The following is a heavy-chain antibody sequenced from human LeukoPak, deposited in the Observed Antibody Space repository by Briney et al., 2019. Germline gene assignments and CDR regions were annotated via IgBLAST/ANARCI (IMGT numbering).Heavy chain of an antibody. J-gene: IGHJ3*02. Sequence: GGSLRLSCAASGFTFSNAWMSWVHQAPGKGLEWVGRIKSKTDGGTTDYAAPVKGRFTISRDDSKNTLYLQMNSLKTEDTAVYYCTTTVVIAPSDAFDIWGQGTMVTVSS. D-gene: IGHD2-21*01. CDR1: GFTFSNAW. CDR2: IKSKTDGGTT. CDR3: TTTVVIAPSDAFDI. V-gene: IGHV3-15*01.